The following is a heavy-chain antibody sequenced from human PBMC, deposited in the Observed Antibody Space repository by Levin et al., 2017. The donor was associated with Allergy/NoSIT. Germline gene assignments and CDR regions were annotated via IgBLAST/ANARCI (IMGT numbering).Heavy chain of an antibody. Sequence: PGESLKISCKASGDTLSTFSGYAITWVRQAPGQRLEWLGAIIPIFGTTNYAHMLQGRVTITADDSTTTAYMELSSLRSDDTAVYFCATGPISYNYDSSDYLDSWGQGTLVTVSS. J-gene: IGHJ4*02. CDR2: IIPIFGTT. CDR3: ATGPISYNYDSSDYLDS. CDR1: GDTLSTFSGYA. V-gene: IGHV1-69*01. D-gene: IGHD3-22*01.